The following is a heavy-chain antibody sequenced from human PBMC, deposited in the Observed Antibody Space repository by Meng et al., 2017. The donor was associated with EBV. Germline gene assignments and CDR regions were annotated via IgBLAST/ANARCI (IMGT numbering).Heavy chain of an antibody. V-gene: IGHV1-69*01. J-gene: IGHJ4*02. CDR1: GGPFRNYA. CDR2: FLPTLGAP. CDR3: ASESGRGYTPDY. Sequence: QVQLVPSAAEVKKPGSSVKVSCKTSGGPFRNYAISWVRQAPGQGLEWLGGFLPTLGAPNYAQKFHGRVSITADESTNTHYMDLSSLRSEDTAVYYCASESGRGYTPDYWGQGTLVTVSS. D-gene: IGHD3-10*01.